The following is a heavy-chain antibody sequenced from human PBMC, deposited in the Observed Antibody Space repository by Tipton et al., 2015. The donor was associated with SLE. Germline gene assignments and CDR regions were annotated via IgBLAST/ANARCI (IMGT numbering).Heavy chain of an antibody. CDR2: IYTSGST. D-gene: IGHD3-10*01. V-gene: IGHV4-61*09. Sequence: TLSLTCTVSGGSISSGSYYWSWIRQPAGKGLEWIGHIYTSGSTNYNPSLKSRVTISVDTSKNQFSLKLSSVTAADTAVYYCARVGYYYGSGDFGYWGQGTLVTVSS. J-gene: IGHJ4*02. CDR1: GGSISSGSYY. CDR3: ARVGYYYGSGDFGY.